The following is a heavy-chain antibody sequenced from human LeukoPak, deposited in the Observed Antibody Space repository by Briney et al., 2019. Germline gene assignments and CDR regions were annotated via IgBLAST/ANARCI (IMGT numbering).Heavy chain of an antibody. V-gene: IGHV1-24*01. CDR1: GYTLTELS. J-gene: IGHJ4*02. CDR2: FDPEDGET. D-gene: IGHD6-13*01. Sequence: ASVKVSCKVSGYTLTELSMHWVRQAPGKGLEWMGGFDPEDGETIYAQKFQGRVTITADESTSTAYMELSSLRSEDTAVYYCAREAAAGTYRYWGQGTLVTVSS. CDR3: AREAAAGTYRY.